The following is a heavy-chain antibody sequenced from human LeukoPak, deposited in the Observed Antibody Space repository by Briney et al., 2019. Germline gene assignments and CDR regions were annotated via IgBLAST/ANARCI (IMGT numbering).Heavy chain of an antibody. V-gene: IGHV5-51*01. CDR3: ARRLYGGRSLVYFDH. Sequence: GESLKISFQASGYNFTTHWIGWVRQMPGRGLEGRGIIYPGDSETKYSPSFLGQVTMSADRSTNTTYLQWNSLKASDTAMYYCARRLYGGRSLVYFDHWGRGTQVTVSS. D-gene: IGHD2-15*01. J-gene: IGHJ4*02. CDR2: IYPGDSET. CDR1: GYNFTTHW.